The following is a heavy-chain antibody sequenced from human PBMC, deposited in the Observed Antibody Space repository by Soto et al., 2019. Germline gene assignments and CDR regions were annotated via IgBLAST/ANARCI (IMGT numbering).Heavy chain of an antibody. CDR2: ITGSGVMT. Sequence: GGSLRLSCAASGFIFSSYGMHWVRQAPGKGLEWVSGITGSGVMTXXXDSXXXXXXXXXXXXXNTLYLQMNSLRAEDTAVYYCXXXYYDSSGSRYFYALAVWGQGTTVTVSS. CDR3: XXXYYDSSGSRYFYALAV. J-gene: IGHJ6*02. CDR1: GFIFSSYG. D-gene: IGHD3-22*01. V-gene: IGHV3-23*02.